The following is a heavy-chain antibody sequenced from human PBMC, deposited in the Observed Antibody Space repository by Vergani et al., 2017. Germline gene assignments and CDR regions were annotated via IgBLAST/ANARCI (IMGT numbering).Heavy chain of an antibody. D-gene: IGHD3-10*01. J-gene: IGHJ6*02. Sequence: QVQLVQSGAEVKTPGASMKVSCKASGYTFTSYGISWVRQAPGQGLEWMGWISAYNGNTNYEQKLQGRVTMTTDTSTSTAYMELRSLRSDDTAVYYCARGPITMVRGVRSAGTAIMDVWGQGTTVTVSS. CDR1: GYTFTSYG. CDR3: ARGPITMVRGVRSAGTAIMDV. CDR2: ISAYNGNT. V-gene: IGHV1-18*01.